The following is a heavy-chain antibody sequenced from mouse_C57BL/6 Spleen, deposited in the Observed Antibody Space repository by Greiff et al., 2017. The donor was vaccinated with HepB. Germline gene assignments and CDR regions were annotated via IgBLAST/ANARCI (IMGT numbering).Heavy chain of an antibody. D-gene: IGHD2-5*01. CDR3: ARGRSYYSNYEFAY. CDR2: ILPGSGST. Sequence: VQLQQSGAELMKPGASVKFSCKATGYTFTGYWIEWVKQRPGHGLEWIGEILPGSGSTNYNEKFKGKATFTADTSSNTAYMQLSSLTTEDSAIYYGARGRSYYSNYEFAYWGQGTLVTVSA. V-gene: IGHV1-9*01. CDR1: GYTFTGYW. J-gene: IGHJ3*01.